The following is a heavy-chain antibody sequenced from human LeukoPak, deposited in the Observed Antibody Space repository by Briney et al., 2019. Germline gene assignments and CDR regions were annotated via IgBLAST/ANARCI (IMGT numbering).Heavy chain of an antibody. CDR1: GDSVSSNTAA. Sequence: SQTLSLTCAISGDSVSSNTAAWNWIRQSPSRGLEWLGGTFYRSKWYSDYAVSVKSRITINPDTSKNQFSLQLNSVTPEDTAVYFCARDGWPAFDYWGQGTLVTVSS. V-gene: IGHV6-1*01. CDR3: ARDGWPAFDY. CDR2: TFYRSKWYS. J-gene: IGHJ4*02. D-gene: IGHD2-15*01.